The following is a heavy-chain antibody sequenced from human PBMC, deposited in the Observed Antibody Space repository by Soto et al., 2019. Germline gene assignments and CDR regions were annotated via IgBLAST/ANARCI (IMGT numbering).Heavy chain of an antibody. V-gene: IGHV3-9*01. CDR2: ISWNSGSI. CDR3: AKDMRGYSGYNYMDV. D-gene: IGHD5-12*01. Sequence: GGSLRLSCAASGVTFDDYAMHWVRQAPGKGLEWVSGISWNSGSIGYADSVKGRFTISRDNAKNSLYLQMNSLRAEDTALYYCAKDMRGYSGYNYMDVWGKGTTVTVSS. CDR1: GVTFDDYA. J-gene: IGHJ6*03.